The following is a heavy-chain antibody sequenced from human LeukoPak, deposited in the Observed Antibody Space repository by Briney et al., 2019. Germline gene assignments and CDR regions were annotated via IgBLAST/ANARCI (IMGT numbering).Heavy chain of an antibody. CDR1: GGSFSGYY. CDR2: INHSGST. D-gene: IGHD4-23*01. J-gene: IGHJ3*02. CDR3: ARDNRNRLVTPDAFDI. V-gene: IGHV4-34*09. Sequence: SETLSLTCAVYGGSFSGYYWSWIRQPPGKGLEWIGEINHSGSTNYNPSLKSRVTISVDTSKNQFSLKLSSVTAADTAVYYCARDNRNRLVTPDAFDIWGQGTMVTVSS.